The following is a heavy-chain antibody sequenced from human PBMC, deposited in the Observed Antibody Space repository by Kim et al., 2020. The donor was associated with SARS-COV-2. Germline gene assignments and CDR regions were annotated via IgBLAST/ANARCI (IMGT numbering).Heavy chain of an antibody. V-gene: IGHV3-21*01. Sequence: YADSVKGRFTSSRDNAKNSLYLQMTSLRAEDRAVYYWARGGLGAAGTDYWGQGTLVTVSS. J-gene: IGHJ4*02. CDR3: ARGGLGAAGTDY. D-gene: IGHD6-13*01.